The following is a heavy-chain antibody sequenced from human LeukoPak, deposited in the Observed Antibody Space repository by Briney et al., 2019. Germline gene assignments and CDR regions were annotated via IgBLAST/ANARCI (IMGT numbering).Heavy chain of an antibody. V-gene: IGHV4-34*01. Sequence: SETLSLTCAVYGGSFSGYYWSWIRQPPGKGLEWIGEINHSGSTNYNPSLKSRVTISVDTSKNQFSLKLSSVTAADTAVYYCARGIRFRYSSSWYVRSAYFDYWGQGTLVTVSS. J-gene: IGHJ4*02. CDR1: GGSFSGYY. D-gene: IGHD6-13*01. CDR3: ARGIRFRYSSSWYVRSAYFDY. CDR2: INHSGST.